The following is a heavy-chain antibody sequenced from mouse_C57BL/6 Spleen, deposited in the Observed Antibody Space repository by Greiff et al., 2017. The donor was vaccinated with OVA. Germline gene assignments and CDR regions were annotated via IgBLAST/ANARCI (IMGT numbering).Heavy chain of an antibody. Sequence: QVQLKQSGAELVKPGASVKISCKASGYAFSSSWMNWVKQRPGKGLEWIGQIYPGDGDTNYNGKFKGKATLTADKSSSTAYMQRSCLTSEDSAVYCCAKAGYYGSSFSWFAYWGQGTLVTVSA. D-gene: IGHD1-1*01. CDR3: AKAGYYGSSFSWFAY. CDR2: IYPGDGDT. V-gene: IGHV1-80*01. CDR1: GYAFSSSW. J-gene: IGHJ3*01.